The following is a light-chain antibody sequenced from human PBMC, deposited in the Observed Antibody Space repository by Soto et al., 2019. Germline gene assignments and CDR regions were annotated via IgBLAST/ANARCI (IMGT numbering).Light chain of an antibody. CDR1: QSISTW. Sequence: EIQMTQSPSTLXASVGDRVTXTXRASQSISTWVAWYQQRPGKAPKVLIYDASNLQSGVPSRFSGSGSGTEFTLTISSLQPDDFATYFCQQYNEYLYTFGQGTKLEIK. V-gene: IGKV1-5*01. CDR2: DAS. J-gene: IGKJ2*01. CDR3: QQYNEYLYT.